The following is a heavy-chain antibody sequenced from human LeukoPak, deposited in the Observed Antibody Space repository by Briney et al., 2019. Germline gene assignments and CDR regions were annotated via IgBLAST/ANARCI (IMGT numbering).Heavy chain of an antibody. CDR2: INSDGSVT. V-gene: IGHV3-74*01. J-gene: IGHJ4*02. CDR1: GFSFSDYW. CDR3: ARGKYDFDY. Sequence: GGSLRLSCAASGFSFSDYWVHWVRQAPGKGLVWVSRINSDGSVTNYADSVKGRFTISRDNAKNTLYLQMNSLRAEDTAVYYCARGKYDFDYWGQGTLVTVSS. D-gene: IGHD3-3*01.